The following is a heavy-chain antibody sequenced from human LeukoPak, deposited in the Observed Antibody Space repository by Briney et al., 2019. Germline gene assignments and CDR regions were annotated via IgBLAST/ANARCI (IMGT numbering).Heavy chain of an antibody. V-gene: IGHV1-8*03. J-gene: IGHJ3*02. CDR1: GGTFSSYA. Sequence: ASVKVSCKASGGTFSSYAISWVRQATGQGLEWMGWMNPNSGNTGYAQKFQGRVTITRNTSISTAYMELSSLRSEDTAVYYCASGGEPFDIWGQGTMVTVSS. D-gene: IGHD2-21*01. CDR3: ASGGEPFDI. CDR2: MNPNSGNT.